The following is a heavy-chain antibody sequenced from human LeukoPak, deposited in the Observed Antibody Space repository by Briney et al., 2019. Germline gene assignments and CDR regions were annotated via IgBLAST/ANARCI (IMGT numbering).Heavy chain of an antibody. D-gene: IGHD2-2*01. V-gene: IGHV3-74*01. CDR2: ITSDVSST. Sequence: GGSLRLSCAASGFTFSNYLMHWVRQAPGKGLVWVSRITSDVSSTHYADSVKGRFTISRDNAKNTLYLQMNSLTAEDTAVYYCVSLGYCSTSSCQPWGQGTLVTVSS. CDR1: GFTFSNYL. J-gene: IGHJ4*02. CDR3: VSLGYCSTSSCQP.